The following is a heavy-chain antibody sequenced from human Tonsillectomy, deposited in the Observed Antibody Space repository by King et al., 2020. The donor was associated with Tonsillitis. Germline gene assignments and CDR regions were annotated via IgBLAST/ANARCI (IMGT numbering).Heavy chain of an antibody. Sequence: QLVQSGAEVKKPGSSVKVSCKASGGTFSSYAISWVRQAPGQGLEWMGRIIPILGIANYAQKFQGRVTITADKSTRTAYMELSSLRSEDTAVYYCATVWFGEAYYYYYGMDVWGQGTTVTVSS. J-gene: IGHJ6*02. CDR2: IIPILGIA. CDR3: ATVWFGEAYYYYYGMDV. D-gene: IGHD3-10*01. V-gene: IGHV1-69*09. CDR1: GGTFSSYA.